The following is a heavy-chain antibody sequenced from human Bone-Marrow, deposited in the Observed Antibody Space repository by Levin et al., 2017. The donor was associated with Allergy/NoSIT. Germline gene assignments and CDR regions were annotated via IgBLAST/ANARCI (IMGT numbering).Heavy chain of an antibody. Sequence: GESLKISCAASGFTFSRYSMNWVRQAPGKGLEWVAVISNDGSNKYYADSVKGRFTISRDNSKNTLYVQMNSLRAEDTAVYYCMREIWFGEDDFWGQGTLVTVSS. D-gene: IGHD3-10*01. J-gene: IGHJ4*02. CDR1: GFTFSRYS. V-gene: IGHV3-30-3*01. CDR3: MREIWFGEDDF. CDR2: ISNDGSNK.